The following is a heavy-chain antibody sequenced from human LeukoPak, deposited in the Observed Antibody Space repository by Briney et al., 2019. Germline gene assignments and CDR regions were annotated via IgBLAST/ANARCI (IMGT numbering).Heavy chain of an antibody. J-gene: IGHJ6*02. Sequence: ASVTVSCKVSGYTLTELSMHWVRQAPGKGLEWMGGFDPEDGETIYAQKFQGRVTMTEDTSTDTAYMELSSLRSEDTAVYYCATESRWSSGHDNYYYGMDVWGQGTTVTVSS. V-gene: IGHV1-24*01. CDR1: GYTLTELS. D-gene: IGHD6-19*01. CDR2: FDPEDGET. CDR3: ATESRWSSGHDNYYYGMDV.